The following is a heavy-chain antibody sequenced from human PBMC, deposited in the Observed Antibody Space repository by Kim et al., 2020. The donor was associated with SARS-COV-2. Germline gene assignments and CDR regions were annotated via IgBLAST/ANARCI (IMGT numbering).Heavy chain of an antibody. CDR3: ASSISVSKGHGDY. Sequence: SVESVKTRFTIARDNAKHPLYMQMQSLSAEDTAVYYFASSISVSKGHGDYWGQGTLVTVSS. V-gene: IGHV3-11*06. J-gene: IGHJ4*02. D-gene: IGHD4-17*01.